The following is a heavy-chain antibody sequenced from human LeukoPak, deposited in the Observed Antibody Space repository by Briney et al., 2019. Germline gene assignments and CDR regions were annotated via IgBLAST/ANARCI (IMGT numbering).Heavy chain of an antibody. J-gene: IGHJ4*02. CDR1: GFNVSNNY. V-gene: IGHV3-53*01. CDR3: AKSVDN. CDR2: IYSGGTT. Sequence: GGSLRLSCAASGFNVSNNYMSWVRQAPGKGLEWVSVIYSGGTTYYADSVKGRFTISRDNSKNTLNLQMNSLRAEDTAVYYCAKSVDNWGQGTLVTVSS.